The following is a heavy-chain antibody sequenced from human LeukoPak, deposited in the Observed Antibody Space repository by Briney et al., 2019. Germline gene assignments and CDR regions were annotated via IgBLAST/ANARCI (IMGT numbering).Heavy chain of an antibody. J-gene: IGHJ4*02. CDR3: AKGSYYDSSGSFYFDY. D-gene: IGHD3-22*01. CDR1: GFTFSSYA. V-gene: IGHV3-23*01. CDR2: ISGSGDNT. Sequence: GGSLRLSCAASGFTFSSYAMSWVRQAPGKGLEWVSGISGSGDNTYYADSVKGRFTISRDNAKNTLYVQVNSLGTEDTAAYYCAKGSYYDSSGSFYFDYWGQGTLVTVSS.